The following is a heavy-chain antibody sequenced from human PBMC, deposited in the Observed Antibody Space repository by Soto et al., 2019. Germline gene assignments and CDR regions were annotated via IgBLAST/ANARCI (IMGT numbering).Heavy chain of an antibody. V-gene: IGHV3-9*02. CDR2: ISWNSGSI. J-gene: IGHJ6*02. Sequence: SLTLSCTASAFTPTQYAMHWVRQAPGKGLEWVSGISWNSGSIGYADSVKGRFTISRDNAKNSLYLQMNSLRAEDTALYYCAKAELNYYAMDVWGQGT. CDR1: AFTPTQYA. CDR3: AKAELNYYAMDV.